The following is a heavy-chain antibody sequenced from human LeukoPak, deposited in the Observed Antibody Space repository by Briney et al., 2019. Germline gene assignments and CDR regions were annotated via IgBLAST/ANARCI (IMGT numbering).Heavy chain of an antibody. J-gene: IGHJ4*02. CDR1: GFTFSSYA. CDR3: ARVDRAAFYDILTGYYDY. D-gene: IGHD3-9*01. V-gene: IGHV3-23*01. Sequence: GGSLRLSCAASGFTFSSYAMSWVRQAPGKGLEWVSSITSTVGSTYYADSVKGRFTISRDNAKNSLYLQMNSLRAEDTAVYYCARVDRAAFYDILTGYYDYWGQGTLVTVSS. CDR2: ITSTVGST.